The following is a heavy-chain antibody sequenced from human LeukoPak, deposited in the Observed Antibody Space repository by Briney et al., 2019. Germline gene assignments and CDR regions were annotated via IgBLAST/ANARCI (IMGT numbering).Heavy chain of an antibody. CDR3: ASVSIVGANNFDY. Sequence: ASVKVSCKASGYTFSSYAMNWVRQAPGQGLEWMGGIIPIFGTANYAQKFQGRVTITADESTSTAYMELSSLRSEDTAVYYCASVSIVGANNFDYWGQGTLVTVSS. CDR1: GYTFSSYA. CDR2: IIPIFGTA. D-gene: IGHD1-26*01. J-gene: IGHJ4*02. V-gene: IGHV1-69*13.